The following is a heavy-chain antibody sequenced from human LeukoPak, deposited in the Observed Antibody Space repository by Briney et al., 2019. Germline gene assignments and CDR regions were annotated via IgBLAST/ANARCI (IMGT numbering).Heavy chain of an antibody. Sequence: GGSLRLSCAASGFTFSSYAMSWVRQAPGKGLEWVAFIRYDGSNKYYADSVKGRFTIARDNSKNTLYLQMNSLRAEDTAVYYCAKDFSVYYYDSRVLDYWGQGTLVTVSS. CDR1: GFTFSSYA. CDR3: AKDFSVYYYDSRVLDY. D-gene: IGHD3-22*01. J-gene: IGHJ4*02. V-gene: IGHV3-30*02. CDR2: IRYDGSNK.